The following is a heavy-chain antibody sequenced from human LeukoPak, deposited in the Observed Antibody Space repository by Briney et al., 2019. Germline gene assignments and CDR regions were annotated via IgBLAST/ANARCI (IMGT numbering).Heavy chain of an antibody. V-gene: IGHV4-34*01. CDR1: GGSFSGYY. J-gene: IGHJ4*02. D-gene: IGHD5-18*01. Sequence: PSETLSLTCAVYGGSFSGYYWSWIRQPPGKGLEWIGEINHSGSTNYNPSLKSRVTISVDTSKNQFSLTLSSVPAAGTAVYYCARHSLDQLWTTDFAYCGQGPLATVSS. CDR3: ARHSLDQLWTTDFAY. CDR2: INHSGST.